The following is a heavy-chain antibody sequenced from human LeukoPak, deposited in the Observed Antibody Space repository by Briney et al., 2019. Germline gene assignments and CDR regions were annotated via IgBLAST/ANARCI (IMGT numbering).Heavy chain of an antibody. V-gene: IGHV1-8*01. D-gene: IGHD2-8*01. CDR2: MNPNSGNT. CDR1: GYTFTSYD. CDR3: ARGRRIKRFVLMAAFWDYYMDV. J-gene: IGHJ6*03. Sequence: ASVKVSCKASGYTFTSYDINWVRQATGQGLEWMGWMNPNSGNTGYAQKLQGRVTMTRNTSISTAYMELSSLRSEDTAVYYCARGRRIKRFVLMAAFWDYYMDVWGKGTTVTVSS.